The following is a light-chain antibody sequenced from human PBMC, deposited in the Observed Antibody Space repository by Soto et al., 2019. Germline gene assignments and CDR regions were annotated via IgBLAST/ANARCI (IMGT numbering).Light chain of an antibody. CDR3: CSYAVTDVV. CDR2: NVN. J-gene: IGLJ2*01. CDR1: CSDVGGYNY. V-gene: IGLV2-11*01. Sequence: QSVLTQPRSVSGSPGQSVTISCTGTCSDVGGYNYVSWYQQHPGKAPKLMIYNVNRRPSGVPDRFSGSKSGNTASLTISGLQAEDEADYYCCSYAVTDVVFGGGTKLTVL.